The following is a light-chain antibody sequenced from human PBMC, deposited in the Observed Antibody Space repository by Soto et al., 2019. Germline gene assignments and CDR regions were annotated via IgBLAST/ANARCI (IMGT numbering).Light chain of an antibody. CDR3: NSYTSSNTRV. CDR2: EVS. CDR1: SSDVGGYSR. Sequence: QSVLTRPASVSGSPGQSITISCTGTSSDVGGYSRVSWYKHHPGKAPKLMIYEVSDRPSGVSNRFSGSKSGNTASLTISGLQAEDEADYYCNSYTSSNTRVFGTGTKVTVL. J-gene: IGLJ1*01. V-gene: IGLV2-14*01.